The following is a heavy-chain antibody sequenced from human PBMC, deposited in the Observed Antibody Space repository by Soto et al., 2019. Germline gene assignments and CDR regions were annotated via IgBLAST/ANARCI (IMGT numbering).Heavy chain of an antibody. CDR3: ATRDDILTGYYA. J-gene: IGHJ4*02. V-gene: IGHV1-8*01. CDR2: MNPNSGNT. D-gene: IGHD3-9*01. Sequence: ASVKVSCKASGYTFTSYDINWVRQATGQGLEWMGWMNPNSGNTGYAQKFQGRVTMTRNTSISTAYMELSSLRSEDTAMYYCATRDDILTGYYAWGQGTLVTVSS. CDR1: GYTFTSYD.